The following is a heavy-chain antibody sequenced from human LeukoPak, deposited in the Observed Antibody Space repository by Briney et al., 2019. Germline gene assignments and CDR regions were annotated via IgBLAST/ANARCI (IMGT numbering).Heavy chain of an antibody. V-gene: IGHV5-51*01. D-gene: IGHD5-24*01. CDR3: AKSDGYNYDY. CDR1: GYTFSSDW. CDR2: IFIGDADT. Sequence: GESLKISCKGSGYTFSSDWIGWARRMPGKGLEWMGIIFIGDADTRYSPSFEGQVTISVDQSISTAFLQWSSLKASGTAVYFCAKSDGYNYDYWGQGILVTVSS. J-gene: IGHJ4*02.